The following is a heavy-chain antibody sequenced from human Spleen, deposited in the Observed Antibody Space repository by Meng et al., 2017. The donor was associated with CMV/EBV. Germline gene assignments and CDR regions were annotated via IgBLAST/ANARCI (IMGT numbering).Heavy chain of an antibody. V-gene: IGHV5-51*01. Sequence: KVSCKGSGYSFTTYWIGWVRQMPGKGLEWMGSIWPGDSDTRYSPSFQGQVTISADKSISTAFLQWSSLKASDTATYYCASLSVENAGINYWGQGTLVTVSS. CDR2: IWPGDSDT. D-gene: IGHD1-14*01. CDR1: GYSFTTYW. CDR3: ASLSVENAGINY. J-gene: IGHJ4*02.